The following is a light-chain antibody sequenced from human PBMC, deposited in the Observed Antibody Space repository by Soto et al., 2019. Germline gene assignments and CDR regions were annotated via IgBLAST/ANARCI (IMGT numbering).Light chain of an antibody. CDR3: ETWDSNTWV. CDR1: SGHSSYI. J-gene: IGLJ3*02. Sequence: QSVLTQSSSASASLGSSVKLTCTLSSGHSSYIIAWHQQQPGKAPRYLMELESSGSYNKGSGIPDRFSGSSSGADRYLTISNLPFEDEADYYCETWDSNTWVFGGGTKLTVL. CDR2: LESSGSY. V-gene: IGLV4-60*02.